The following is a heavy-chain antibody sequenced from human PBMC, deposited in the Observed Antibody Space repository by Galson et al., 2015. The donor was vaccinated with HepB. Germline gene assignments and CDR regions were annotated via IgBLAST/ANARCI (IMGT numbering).Heavy chain of an antibody. V-gene: IGHV1-2*05. J-gene: IGHJ6*02. Sequence: SVKVSCKASGYTFTGYYMHWVRQAPGQGLEWMGRINPNSGGTNYAQKFQGRVTMTRDTSISTAYMELSRLRSDDTVVYYCARGGSGRCSGGSCPLGYYYGMDVWGQGTTVTVSS. CDR1: GYTFTGYY. D-gene: IGHD2-15*01. CDR2: INPNSGGT. CDR3: ARGGSGRCSGGSCPLGYYYGMDV.